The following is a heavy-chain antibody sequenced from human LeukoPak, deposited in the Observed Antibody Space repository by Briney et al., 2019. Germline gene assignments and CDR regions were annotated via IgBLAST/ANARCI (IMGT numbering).Heavy chain of an antibody. Sequence: GGSLRLSRAASGFTFSDYYMSWIRQAPGKGLEWVSYISSSGSTIYYADSVKGRFTISRDNAKNSLYLQMNSLRAEDTAVYYCARDLIMITQVSDYWGQGTLVTVSS. J-gene: IGHJ4*02. CDR3: ARDLIMITQVSDY. CDR2: ISSSGSTI. V-gene: IGHV3-11*01. CDR1: GFTFSDYY. D-gene: IGHD3-16*01.